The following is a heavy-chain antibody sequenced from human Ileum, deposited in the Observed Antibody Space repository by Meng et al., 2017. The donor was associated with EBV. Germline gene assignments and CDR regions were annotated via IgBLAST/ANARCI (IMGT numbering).Heavy chain of an antibody. D-gene: IGHD6-19*01. J-gene: IGHJ4*02. CDR3: ARVGQWLPIDY. CDR1: GGSISSSTW. Sequence: QESGPGVLTPSGTLSLTCASPGGSISSSTWWSGVRQPPGKGLEWIGEIYHSGSTNYNPSLKSRVTISVDKSKNQFSLNLSSVTAADTAVYYCARVGQWLPIDYWGQGTLVTVSS. CDR2: IYHSGST. V-gene: IGHV4-4*02.